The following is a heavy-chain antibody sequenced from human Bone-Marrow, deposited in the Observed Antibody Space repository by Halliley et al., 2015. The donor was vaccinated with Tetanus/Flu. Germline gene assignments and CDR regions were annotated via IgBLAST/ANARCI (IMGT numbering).Heavy chain of an antibody. V-gene: IGHV3-48*03. CDR1: GFSFTEYE. D-gene: IGHD3-22*01. CDR2: ISGGGSTK. Sequence: SLRLSCLASGFSFTEYEMNWVRQAPGKGLEWISSISGGGSTKDYADSLRGRFTISRDNARNFLFLQMSRLGAEDTGLYYCARGDSYYYDTSGLKDFDYWGQGALVTVSS. J-gene: IGHJ4*02. CDR3: ARGDSYYYDTSGLKDFDY.